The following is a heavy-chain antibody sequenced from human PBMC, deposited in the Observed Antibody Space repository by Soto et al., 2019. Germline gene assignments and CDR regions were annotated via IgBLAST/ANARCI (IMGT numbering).Heavy chain of an antibody. CDR1: GFTFGDYA. V-gene: IGHV3-49*03. CDR2: IRSKAYGGTT. D-gene: IGHD1-20*01. CDR3: TRDTLGADNWNPNWFDP. Sequence: GGSLRLSCTASGFTFGDYAMSWFRQAPGKGLEWVGFIRSKAYGGTTEYAASVKGRFTISRDDSKSIAYLQMNSLKTEDTAVYYCTRDTLGADNWNPNWFDPWGQGTLVTVSS. J-gene: IGHJ5*02.